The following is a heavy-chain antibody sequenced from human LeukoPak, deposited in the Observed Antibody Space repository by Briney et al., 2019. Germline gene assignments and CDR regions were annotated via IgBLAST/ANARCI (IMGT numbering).Heavy chain of an antibody. Sequence: GGSLRLSCAASAFIVNSNYITWVRQAPGRGLEWVSVIYTGGSTYYADSVKGRFTISRDNSKNTLYLQMNSLRPEDTAIYYCARGTFAYWGQGTLVTVSS. J-gene: IGHJ4*02. CDR3: ARGTFAY. CDR2: IYTGGST. CDR1: AFIVNSNY. V-gene: IGHV3-66*02.